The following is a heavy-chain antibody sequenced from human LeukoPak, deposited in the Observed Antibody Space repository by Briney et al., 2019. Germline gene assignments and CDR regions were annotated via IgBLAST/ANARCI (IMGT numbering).Heavy chain of an antibody. CDR1: GFTFSSYS. J-gene: IGHJ5*02. CDR2: TSSSSSYI. CDR3: ARHYNRGAGLLGWFDP. V-gene: IGHV3-21*01. D-gene: IGHD3-10*01. Sequence: PGGSLRLSCAAYGFTFSSYSMNWVRQAPGKGLEWVSSTSSSSSYIYYADSVKGRFTISRDNAKNSLYLRMNSLRAEDTAVYYCARHYNRGAGLLGWFDPWGQGTLVTVSS.